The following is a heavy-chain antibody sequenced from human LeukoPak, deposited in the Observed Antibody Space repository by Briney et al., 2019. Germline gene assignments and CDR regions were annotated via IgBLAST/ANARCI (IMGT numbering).Heavy chain of an antibody. D-gene: IGHD3-10*01. Sequence: SETLSLICTVSGGSLSSDYWSWIREPAGEGVEWIGRIYTSGSANYNPSLNSRVTMSVDTSKNQFSLKLSSVTAAATAVYYCARDRLGYYGSGSYPTHNWFDPWGQGTLVTVSS. CDR1: GGSLSSDY. CDR3: ARDRLGYYGSGSYPTHNWFDP. CDR2: IYTSGSA. V-gene: IGHV4-4*07. J-gene: IGHJ5*02.